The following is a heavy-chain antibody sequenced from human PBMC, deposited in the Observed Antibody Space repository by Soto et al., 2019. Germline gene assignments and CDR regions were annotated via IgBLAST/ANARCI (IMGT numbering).Heavy chain of an antibody. Sequence: WWSLRLSCSASVFTFSSYAMHWFRQAPGKGLEWVAVISYDGSNKYYADSVKGRFTISRDNSKNTLYLQMNSLRAEDTAVYYCARESYGDYFDYWGQGTLVTVSS. V-gene: IGHV3-30-3*01. CDR3: ARESYGDYFDY. D-gene: IGHD4-17*01. J-gene: IGHJ4*02. CDR2: ISYDGSNK. CDR1: VFTFSSYA.